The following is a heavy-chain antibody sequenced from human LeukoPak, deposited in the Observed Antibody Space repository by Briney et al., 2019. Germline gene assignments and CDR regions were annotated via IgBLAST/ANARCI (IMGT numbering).Heavy chain of an antibody. V-gene: IGHV3-30*04. CDR3: ATQPCSGGSCYLGN. CDR1: GFTFRSYA. D-gene: IGHD2-15*01. J-gene: IGHJ4*02. Sequence: GGFLRLSCAASGFTFRSYAMHWVRQAPGKGLEWVAVISHDGRNKFYADSVKGRFTISRDDSKNTLDLEMNSLRAEDTAVYYCATQPCSGGSCYLGNWGQGTLVTVSS. CDR2: ISHDGRNK.